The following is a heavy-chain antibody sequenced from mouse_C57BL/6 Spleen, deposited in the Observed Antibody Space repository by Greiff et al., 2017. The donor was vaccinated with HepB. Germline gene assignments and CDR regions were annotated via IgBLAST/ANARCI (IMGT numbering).Heavy chain of an antibody. J-gene: IGHJ2*01. CDR3: VRSREGWGDY. V-gene: IGHV1-52*01. CDR1: GYTFTSYW. CDR2: IDPSDSDT. Sequence: QVQLQQPGAELVRPGSSVKLSCKASGYTFTSYWMHWVKQRPIQGLEWIGNIDPSDSDTHYNQKFKDKATLTVDKSSSTAYMQLSSLTSEDSAVYYCVRSREGWGDYWGQGTTLTVSS. D-gene: IGHD3-3*01.